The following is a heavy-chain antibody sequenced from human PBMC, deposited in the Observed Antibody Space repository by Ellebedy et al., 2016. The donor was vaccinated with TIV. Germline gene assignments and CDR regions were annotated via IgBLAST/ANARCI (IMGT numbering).Heavy chain of an antibody. D-gene: IGHD3-10*01. CDR1: GYTFTGYY. Sequence: ASVKVSCXASGYTFTGYYMHWVRQAPGQGLEWMGWINPNSGGTNYAQKFQGRVTMTRDTCISTAYMELSRLRSDDTAVYYCARNYYGSGSYYNPNYYDSSGYPYYWGQGTLVTVSS. J-gene: IGHJ4*02. V-gene: IGHV1-2*02. CDR2: INPNSGGT. CDR3: ARNYYGSGSYYNPNYYDSSGYPYY.